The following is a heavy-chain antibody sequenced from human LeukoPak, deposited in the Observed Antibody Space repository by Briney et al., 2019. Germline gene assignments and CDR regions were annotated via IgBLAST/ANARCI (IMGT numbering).Heavy chain of an antibody. J-gene: IGHJ6*03. Sequence: GRSLRLSCAASGFTFSSYAMHWVRQAPGKGLEWEAVISYDGSNKYYADSVKGRFTISRDNSKNTLYLQMNSLRAEDTAVYYCARDPWGAMVTFYYYYYYMDVWGKGTTVTVSS. V-gene: IGHV3-30*04. CDR2: ISYDGSNK. CDR3: ARDPWGAMVTFYYYYYYMDV. D-gene: IGHD5-18*01. CDR1: GFTFSSYA.